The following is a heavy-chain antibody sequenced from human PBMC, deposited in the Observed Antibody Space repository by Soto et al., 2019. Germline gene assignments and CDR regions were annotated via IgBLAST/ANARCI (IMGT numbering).Heavy chain of an antibody. CDR1: GGSISTYY. Sequence: SETLSLTCTVSGGSISTYYWSWIRQPPGKGLEWIGYIYYNGNTNYAQKLQGRVTMTTDTSTSTAYMELRSLRSDDTAVYYCARQTYGDYDYWGQGTLVTVSS. CDR3: ARQTYGDYDY. D-gene: IGHD4-17*01. CDR2: IYYNGNT. V-gene: IGHV4-59*08. J-gene: IGHJ4*02.